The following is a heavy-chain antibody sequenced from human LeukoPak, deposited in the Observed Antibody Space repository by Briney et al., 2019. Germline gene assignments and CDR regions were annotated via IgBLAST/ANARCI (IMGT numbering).Heavy chain of an antibody. D-gene: IGHD5-18*01. CDR2: IIPIFGTA. CDR3: ARGIQLWSALYYYYMDV. V-gene: IGHV1-69*05. J-gene: IGHJ6*03. Sequence: SVKVSCKASGGTFSSCAISWVRQAPGQGLEWMGGIIPIFGTANYAQKFQGRVTITTDESTSTAYMELSSLRSEDTAVYYCARGIQLWSALYYYYMDVWGKGTTVTVSS. CDR1: GGTFSSCA.